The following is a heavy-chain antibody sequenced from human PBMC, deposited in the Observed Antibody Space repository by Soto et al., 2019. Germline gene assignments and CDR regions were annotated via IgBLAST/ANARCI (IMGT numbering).Heavy chain of an antibody. D-gene: IGHD2-2*01. Sequence: ASVKVSCKASGCTFSSYAISWVRQAPGQGLEWMGWIIPFLGITNYAQKLQGRVTITADKSTSTAYMELSSLISDDTAVYYCASDWGYCSGTGCSGFGWFDPWGQGTLVTVSS. V-gene: IGHV1-69*10. CDR3: ASDWGYCSGTGCSGFGWFDP. CDR2: IIPFLGIT. CDR1: GCTFSSYA. J-gene: IGHJ5*02.